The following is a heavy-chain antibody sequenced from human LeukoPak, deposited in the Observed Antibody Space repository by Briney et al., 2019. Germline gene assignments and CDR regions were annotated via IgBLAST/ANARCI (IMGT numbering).Heavy chain of an antibody. V-gene: IGHV3-30*18. Sequence: GGSLRLSCAASGFTFSSYGMHWVRQAPGKGLEWVAVILYDGSNKYYADSVKGRFTISRDNSKNTLYLQMNSLRAEDTAVYYCAKDLVDYGGNSDYWGQGTLVTVSS. D-gene: IGHD4-23*01. CDR2: ILYDGSNK. CDR1: GFTFSSYG. J-gene: IGHJ4*02. CDR3: AKDLVDYGGNSDY.